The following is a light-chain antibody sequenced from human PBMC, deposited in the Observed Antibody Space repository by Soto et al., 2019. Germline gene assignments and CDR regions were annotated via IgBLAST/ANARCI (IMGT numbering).Light chain of an antibody. CDR2: GAS. Sequence: EIVMTQSPATLSVSPGERATLSCRASQSVSSNLAWYQQKPGQAPRLLIYGASNRATGIPDRFSGSGSGTDFTLTITRLEPEDFAMYYCQRYDSLRTVGQGTKVDIK. CDR1: QSVSSN. CDR3: QRYDSLRT. J-gene: IGKJ1*01. V-gene: IGKV3D-15*01.